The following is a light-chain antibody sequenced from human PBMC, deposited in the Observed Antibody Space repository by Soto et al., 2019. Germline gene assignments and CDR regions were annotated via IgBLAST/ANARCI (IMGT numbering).Light chain of an antibody. CDR2: DVS. CDR3: CSYGGSYTLV. CDR1: SSDVGGYNY. Sequence: QSALTQPRSVSGSPGQSVTISCTGTSSDVGGYNYVSWYQQHPGKAPKPMIYDVSKRPSGVPDRFSGSKSGNTASLTISGLQAEDEADYYCCSYGGSYTLVFGGGTKLTVL. J-gene: IGLJ3*02. V-gene: IGLV2-11*01.